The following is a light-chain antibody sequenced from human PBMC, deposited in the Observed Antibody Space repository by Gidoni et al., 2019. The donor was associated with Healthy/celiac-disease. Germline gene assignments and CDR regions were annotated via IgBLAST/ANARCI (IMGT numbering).Light chain of an antibody. CDR1: SSDIVGYNY. Sequence: QSALTQPASVSGPPGQSITISCTGTSSDIVGYNYVSWYQQHPGKAPKLMIFEFSNRPSGVSNRFSGSKSGNTASLTISGLQAEDEADYYCSSYTSSSSVVFGGGTKLTVL. CDR2: EFS. V-gene: IGLV2-14*01. J-gene: IGLJ2*01. CDR3: SSYTSSSSVV.